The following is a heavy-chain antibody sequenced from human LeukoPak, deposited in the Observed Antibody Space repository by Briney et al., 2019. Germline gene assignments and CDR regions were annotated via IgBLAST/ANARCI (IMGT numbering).Heavy chain of an antibody. CDR1: GFTFSNFA. CDR3: ARDLEDSSPFGAFDM. V-gene: IGHV3-30*09. Sequence: GGSLRLSCAASGFTFSNFAMNWVRQAPGKGLEWVAFISYDGSIKSYADSVKGRFAVSRDNSKNTLYLQVNSLRAEDTAVYYCARDLEDSSPFGAFDMWGQGTMVTVSS. D-gene: IGHD3-22*01. J-gene: IGHJ3*02. CDR2: ISYDGSIK.